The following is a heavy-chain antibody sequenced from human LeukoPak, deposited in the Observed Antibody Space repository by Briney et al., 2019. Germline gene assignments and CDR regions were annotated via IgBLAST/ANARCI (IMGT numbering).Heavy chain of an antibody. CDR2: IYYSGST. Sequence: SETLSLTCTVSGGSISSYYWSWIRQPPGKGLEWIGYIYYSGSTNYNPSLKSRVTISVDASKNQFSLKLSSVTAADTAVYYCARGSGSYHYYYYGMDVWGQGTTVTVSS. D-gene: IGHD1-26*01. CDR1: GGSISSYY. V-gene: IGHV4-59*08. CDR3: ARGSGSYHYYYYGMDV. J-gene: IGHJ6*02.